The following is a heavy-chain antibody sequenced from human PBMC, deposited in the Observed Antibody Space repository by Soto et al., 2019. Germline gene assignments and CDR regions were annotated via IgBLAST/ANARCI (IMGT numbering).Heavy chain of an antibody. J-gene: IGHJ3*02. V-gene: IGHV3-7*01. CDR2: IKQDGSEK. D-gene: IGHD5-18*01. Sequence: GGSLRLSCAASGFTFSSYWMSWVRQAPGKGLEWVANIKQDGSEKYYVDSVKGRFTISRDNAKNSLYLQMNSMRAEDTAVYYCCRVAVDTAIVNDAFDIWGQGTMVTV. CDR3: CRVAVDTAIVNDAFDI. CDR1: GFTFSSYW.